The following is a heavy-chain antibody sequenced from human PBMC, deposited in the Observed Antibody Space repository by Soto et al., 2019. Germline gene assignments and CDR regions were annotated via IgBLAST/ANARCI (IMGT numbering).Heavy chain of an antibody. D-gene: IGHD2-21*02. J-gene: IGHJ6*02. CDR2: ISFDGSNT. CDR1: GFTFSDYA. CDR3: AKIRMVTAMFRMDV. V-gene: IGHV3-30*18. Sequence: VQLVESGGGVVQPGRSLRLSCATSGFTFSDYAMHWVRQAPGQGLEWVAAISFDGSNTYYADSLTGRFTIYRDPSKNTLYLDMNGLRPEDTAVYYCAKIRMVTAMFRMDVWGQGTTVSVSS.